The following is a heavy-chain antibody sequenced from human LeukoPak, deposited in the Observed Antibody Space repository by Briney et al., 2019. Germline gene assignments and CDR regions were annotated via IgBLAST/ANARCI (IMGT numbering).Heavy chain of an antibody. D-gene: IGHD2-8*02. V-gene: IGHV3-9*01. CDR1: GFTFDNSA. CDR3: AKATRSSLVASFDV. CDR2: ISWNSAGI. Sequence: GRSLRLSCAASGFTFDNSAMHWVRQAPGKGLEWASGISWNSAGIHYADSVKGRFTISRDNAKNSLYLQMNGLRPEDTALYYCAKATRSSLVASFDVWGHGTMVTVSS. J-gene: IGHJ3*01.